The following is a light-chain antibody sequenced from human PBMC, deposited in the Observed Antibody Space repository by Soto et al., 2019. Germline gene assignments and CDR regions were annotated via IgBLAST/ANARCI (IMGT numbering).Light chain of an antibody. V-gene: IGKV3-11*01. CDR3: QQRTSSPPVT. CDR2: DAS. J-gene: IGKJ4*01. CDR1: QSVGSY. Sequence: EIVLTQSPATLSLSLGETATLSCRASQSVGSYLAWYQQKPGQAPRLLIYDASTRANGIPARFSGSGSGTDFTLTISSLGPEDFAVYYCQQRTSSPPVTFGGGTKVEIK.